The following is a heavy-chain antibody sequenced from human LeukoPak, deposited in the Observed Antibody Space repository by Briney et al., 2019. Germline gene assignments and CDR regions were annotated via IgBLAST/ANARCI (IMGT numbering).Heavy chain of an antibody. Sequence: SETLSLTCTVSGGSIISYYWSWIRQPAGKGLEWIGRIYSSGSTNYNPSLKSRVTMSVDTSKNQFSLKLSSVTAADTAVYYCASHYYGYAFDIWGQGTMVTVSS. CDR3: ASHYYGYAFDI. D-gene: IGHD3-22*01. J-gene: IGHJ3*02. V-gene: IGHV4-4*07. CDR1: GGSIISYY. CDR2: IYSSGST.